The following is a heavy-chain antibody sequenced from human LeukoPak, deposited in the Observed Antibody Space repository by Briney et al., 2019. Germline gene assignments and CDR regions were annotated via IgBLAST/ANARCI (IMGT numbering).Heavy chain of an antibody. D-gene: IGHD1-26*01. CDR2: IFHSGST. V-gene: IGHV4-38-2*02. Sequence: SETLSLTCTVSGYSISNGFYWAWIRQPPGKGLEWIGSIFHSGSTYYNPSLKIRVTISVDTSKNQFSLNLSSVTAADTAVYYCARGGGSPSGILYCGMDVWGQGTTVTVSS. CDR1: GYSISNGFY. J-gene: IGHJ6*02. CDR3: ARGGGSPSGILYCGMDV.